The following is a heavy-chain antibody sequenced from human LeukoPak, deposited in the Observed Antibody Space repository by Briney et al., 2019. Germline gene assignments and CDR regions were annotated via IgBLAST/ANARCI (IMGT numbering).Heavy chain of an antibody. CDR3: ATYDSSGYYLDY. V-gene: IGHV1-2*02. J-gene: IGHJ4*02. CDR1: GYTFTGYY. D-gene: IGHD3-22*01. CDR2: INPDTGDT. Sequence: ASVKVSCKASGYTFTGYYIHWVRQAPGQGLEWMGWINPDTGDTHSAQKIQGRVTMTRDTSISTAYMELSRLRSDDTAVYYCATYDSSGYYLDYWGQGTLVTVSS.